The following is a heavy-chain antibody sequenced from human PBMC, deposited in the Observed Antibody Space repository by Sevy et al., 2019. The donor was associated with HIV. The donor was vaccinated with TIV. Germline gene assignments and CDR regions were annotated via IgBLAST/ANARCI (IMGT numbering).Heavy chain of an antibody. Sequence: ASVKVSCKGSGYTFTNYGLIWVRQAPGHALEYMGRINTNSGNPTFAPGFAGRFVFSLDTSVSTAFLQIDSLKAEDTALYYCARAHYNYFDTWGQGSLVTVSS. V-gene: IGHV7-4-1*01. CDR2: INTNSGNP. D-gene: IGHD3-9*01. J-gene: IGHJ4*02. CDR3: ARAHYNYFDT. CDR1: GYTFTNYG.